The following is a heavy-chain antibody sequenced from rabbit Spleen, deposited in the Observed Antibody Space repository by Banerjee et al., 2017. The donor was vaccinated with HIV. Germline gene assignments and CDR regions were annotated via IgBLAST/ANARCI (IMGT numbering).Heavy chain of an antibody. CDR1: GVSFSSSSY. CDR3: ARDTSSSFSSYGMDL. CDR2: TDIGGSGFT. J-gene: IGHJ6*01. Sequence: QSLEESGGDLVKPGASLTLTCTASGVSFSSSSYMCWVRQAPGKGLEWIACTDIGGSGFTYFASWAKGRFTISKTSSTTVTLQMTSLTAADTATYFCARDTSSSFSSYGMDLWGPGTLVPVS. D-gene: IGHD1-1*01. V-gene: IGHV1S40*01.